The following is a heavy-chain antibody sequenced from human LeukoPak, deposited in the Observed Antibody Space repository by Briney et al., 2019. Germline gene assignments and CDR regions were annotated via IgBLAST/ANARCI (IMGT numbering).Heavy chain of an antibody. CDR2: IKQDGSEK. D-gene: IGHD2-15*01. J-gene: IGHJ4*02. CDR1: GFTFSSYW. V-gene: IGHV3-7*01. Sequence: GGSLRLSCAASGFTFSSYWMSWVRQAPGKGLEWVANIKQDGSEKYYVDSVKGRFTISRDNAKNSLYLQMNSLRAEDTAVYYCARVRSNCSGGSCYEYYLDYWGQGTLVTVSS. CDR3: ARVRSNCSGGSCYEYYLDY.